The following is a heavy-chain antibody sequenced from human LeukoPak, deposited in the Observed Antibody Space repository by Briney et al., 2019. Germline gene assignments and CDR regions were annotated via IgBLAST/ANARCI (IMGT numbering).Heavy chain of an antibody. D-gene: IGHD3-9*01. CDR3: AKDSTLTGYSLLGDFDY. Sequence: GGSLRLSCAASGFTFSDYYMSWIRQAPGKGLEWVSYISSSGSTIYYADSVKGRFTISRDNSKNTLYLQMNSLRAEDTAVYYCAKDSTLTGYSLLGDFDYWGQGTLVTVSS. CDR1: GFTFSDYY. J-gene: IGHJ4*02. CDR2: ISSSGSTI. V-gene: IGHV3-11*04.